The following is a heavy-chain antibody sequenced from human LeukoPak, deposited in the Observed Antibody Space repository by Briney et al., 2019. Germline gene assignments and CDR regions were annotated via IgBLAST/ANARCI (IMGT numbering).Heavy chain of an antibody. V-gene: IGHV4-61*02. J-gene: IGHJ1*01. CDR1: GGSISSGSYY. Sequence: SETLSLTCTVSGGSISSGSYYWSWIRQPAGKGLEWIGRIYPSGSTNYNPSLKSRVTISVDTPKNRFSLKLTSVTAADTAVYYCARGFSSAWYAEFFQHWGQGTLVAVSS. D-gene: IGHD6-19*01. CDR2: IYPSGST. CDR3: ARGFSSAWYAEFFQH.